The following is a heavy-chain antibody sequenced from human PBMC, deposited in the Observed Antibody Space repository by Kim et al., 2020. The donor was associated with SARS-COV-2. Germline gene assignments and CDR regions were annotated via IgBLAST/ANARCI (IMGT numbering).Heavy chain of an antibody. CDR3: AREYCPNGVCHCFDK. V-gene: IGHV3-23*01. J-gene: IGHJ4*02. Sequence: DAVGGRFTISRDNSKNTLFLEMNSLRGDDTALYYCAREYCPNGVCHCFDKWGQGALVTVSS. D-gene: IGHD2-8*01.